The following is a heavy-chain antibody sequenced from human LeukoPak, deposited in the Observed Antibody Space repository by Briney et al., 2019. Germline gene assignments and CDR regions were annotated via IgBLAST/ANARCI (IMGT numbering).Heavy chain of an antibody. V-gene: IGHV4-39*07. CDR3: ARGLFTSSWYGVGY. D-gene: IGHD6-13*01. J-gene: IGHJ4*02. CDR2: IYYSGST. Sequence: PSETLSLTCTVSGGSISSYYWSWIRQPPGKGLEWIGSIYYSGSTYYNPSLKSRVTISVDTSKNQFSLRLSSVTAADTAVYYCARGLFTSSWYGVGYWGQGTLVTVSS. CDR1: GGSISSYY.